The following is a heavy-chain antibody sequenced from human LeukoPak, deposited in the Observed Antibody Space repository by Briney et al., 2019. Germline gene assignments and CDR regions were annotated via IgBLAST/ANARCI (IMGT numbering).Heavy chain of an antibody. CDR1: GFTVSSNY. J-gene: IGHJ6*02. Sequence: GGSLRLSCAASGFTVSSNYMSWVRQAPGKGLEWVSVIYSGGSTYYADSAKGRFTISRDNSKNTLYLQMNSLRAEDTAVYYCARDLVVPASDVWGQGTTVTVSS. D-gene: IGHD2-2*01. CDR2: IYSGGST. CDR3: ARDLVVPASDV. V-gene: IGHV3-66*01.